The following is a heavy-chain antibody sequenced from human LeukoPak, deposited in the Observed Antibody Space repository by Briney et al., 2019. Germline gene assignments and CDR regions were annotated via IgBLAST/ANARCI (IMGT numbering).Heavy chain of an antibody. CDR3: ARDPGGEVYATVTAPFDY. D-gene: IGHD3-16*01. J-gene: IGHJ4*02. Sequence: GGSLRLSCAASGFSFINYAMSWVRQAPGKGLEWVSAIGGSGTRTYNADSVKGRFTISRDNSKNTLYLQMNSLRAEDTAVYYCARDPGGEVYATVTAPFDYWGQGTLVTVSS. CDR2: IGGSGTRT. V-gene: IGHV3-23*01. CDR1: GFSFINYA.